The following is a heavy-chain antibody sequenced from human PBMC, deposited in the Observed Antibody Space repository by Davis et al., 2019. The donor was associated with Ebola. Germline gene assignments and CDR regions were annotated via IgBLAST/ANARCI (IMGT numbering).Heavy chain of an antibody. D-gene: IGHD4-23*01. V-gene: IGHV3-23*01. CDR2: ISGSGGST. CDR3: AKELTTVVTWGGYY. Sequence: GGSLRLSCAAPGISFSDHEMNWVRQAPGKGLEWVSAISGSGGSTYYADSVKGRFTISRDNSKNTLYLQMNSLRAEDTAVYYCAKELTTVVTWGGYYWGQGTLVTVSS. CDR1: GISFSDHE. J-gene: IGHJ4*02.